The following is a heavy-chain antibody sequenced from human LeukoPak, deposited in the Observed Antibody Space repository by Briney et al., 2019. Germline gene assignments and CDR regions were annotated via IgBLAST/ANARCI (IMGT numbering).Heavy chain of an antibody. V-gene: IGHV4-4*07. D-gene: IGHD2-15*01. CDR2: IYTSGST. CDR1: GGSISSYY. Sequence: SETLSLTCTVSGGSISSYYWSWIQQPAGKGLEWIGRIYTSGSTNYNPSLKSRVTMSVDTSKNQFSLKLSSVTAADTAVYYCARSSIVYRRPFDYWGQGTLVTVSS. CDR3: ARSSIVYRRPFDY. J-gene: IGHJ4*02.